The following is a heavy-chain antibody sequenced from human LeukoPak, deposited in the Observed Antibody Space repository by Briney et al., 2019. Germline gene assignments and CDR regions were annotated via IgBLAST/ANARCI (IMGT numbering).Heavy chain of an antibody. CDR1: GGSFSGYY. Sequence: SGTLSLTCAVYGGSFSGYYWSWIRQPPGKGLEWIGEINHSGSTNYNPSLKSRVTISVDTSKNQFSLKLSSVTAADTALYYCALYCSSTSCSRDYWGQGTLVTVSS. J-gene: IGHJ4*02. D-gene: IGHD2-2*01. V-gene: IGHV4-34*01. CDR3: ALYCSSTSCSRDY. CDR2: INHSGST.